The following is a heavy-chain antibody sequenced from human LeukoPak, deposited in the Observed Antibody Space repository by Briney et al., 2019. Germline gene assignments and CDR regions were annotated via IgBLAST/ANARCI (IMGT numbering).Heavy chain of an antibody. CDR2: INHRGST. V-gene: IGHV4-34*01. CDR1: GGSFSGYY. D-gene: IGHD1-14*01. J-gene: IGHJ4*02. CDR3: ARKDPGGYYFDY. Sequence: SETLSLTCAVYGGSFSGYYWSWIRQPPGQGLEWIGEINHRGSTNYNPPLKSRVTISVDTSNNQFSLKLRSVTAADTAVYYCARKDPGGYYFDYWGQGTLVTVSS.